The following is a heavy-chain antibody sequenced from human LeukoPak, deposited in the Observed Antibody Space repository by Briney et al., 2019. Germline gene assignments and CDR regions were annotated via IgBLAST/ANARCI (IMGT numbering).Heavy chain of an antibody. CDR3: VGTIASRGSEY. CDR2: LPPDELGI. D-gene: IGHD6-6*01. CDR1: GFTFTNYW. V-gene: IGHV3-74*01. J-gene: IGHJ4*02. Sequence: GGSLRLSCAASGFTFTNYWMHWVRQAPGMGLVWVSRLPPDELGIIYADSVKGRFTVSRNNAKNTVYLQMNNLRVDDTAMYYCVGTIASRGSEYWGQGALVTVSS.